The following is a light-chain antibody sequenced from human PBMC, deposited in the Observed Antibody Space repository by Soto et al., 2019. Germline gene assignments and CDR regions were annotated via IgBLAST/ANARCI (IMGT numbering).Light chain of an antibody. J-gene: IGLJ3*02. Sequence: QSALTQPPSASGSPGQSVTISCTGTSSDVGAYKYVSWCQQYPGKAPKLMIYEVSKRPSGVPDRFSGSKSGNTASLTVSGLQAEDEADYYCTSYVGSDIWVFGGGTNVTVL. V-gene: IGLV2-8*01. CDR1: SSDVGAYKY. CDR2: EVS. CDR3: TSYVGSDIWV.